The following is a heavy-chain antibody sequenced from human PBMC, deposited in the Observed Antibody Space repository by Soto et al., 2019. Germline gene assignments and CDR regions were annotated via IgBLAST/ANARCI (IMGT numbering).Heavy chain of an antibody. V-gene: IGHV3-30*18. CDR3: AKDLHIVVVPAAMKEACFDY. CDR2: ISYDGSNK. CDR1: GFTFSSYG. J-gene: IGHJ4*02. Sequence: QVQLVESGGGVVQPGRSLRLSCAASGFTFSSYGMHWVRQAPGKGLEWVAVISYDGSNKYYADSVKGRFTISRDNSKNTLYLQMNSLRAEDTAVYYCAKDLHIVVVPAAMKEACFDYWGQGTLVTVSS. D-gene: IGHD2-2*01.